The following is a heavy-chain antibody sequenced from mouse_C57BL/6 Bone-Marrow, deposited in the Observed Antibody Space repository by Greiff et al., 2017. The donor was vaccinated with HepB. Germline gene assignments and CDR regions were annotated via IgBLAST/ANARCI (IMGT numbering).Heavy chain of an antibody. CDR3: ARDWGGDY. J-gene: IGHJ2*01. Sequence: EVHLVESGGGLVKPGGSLKLSCAASGFTFSSYAMSWVRQTPEKRLEWVATISDGGSYTYYPDNVKGRFTISRDNAKNNLYLQMSHLKSEDTAMDYCARDWGGDYWGQGTTLTVSS. CDR2: ISDGGSYT. V-gene: IGHV5-4*01. CDR1: GFTFSSYA.